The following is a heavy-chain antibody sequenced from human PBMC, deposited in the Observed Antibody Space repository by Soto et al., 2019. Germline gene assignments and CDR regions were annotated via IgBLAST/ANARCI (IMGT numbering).Heavy chain of an antibody. J-gene: IGHJ6*02. CDR1: GFTFSSYA. D-gene: IGHD3-10*01. V-gene: IGHV3-23*01. CDR2: ISGSGGST. Sequence: PGGSLRLSCAASGFTFSSYAMSWVRQAPGKGLEWVSAISGSGGSTYYADSVKGRFTISRDNSKNTLYLQMNSLRAEDTAVYYCAKDAWFGELLGSDGMEVWGPGPTVTVSS. CDR3: AKDAWFGELLGSDGMEV.